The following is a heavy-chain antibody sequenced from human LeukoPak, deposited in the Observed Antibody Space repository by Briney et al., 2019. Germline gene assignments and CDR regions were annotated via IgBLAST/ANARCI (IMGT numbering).Heavy chain of an antibody. V-gene: IGHV4-34*01. J-gene: IGHJ3*02. D-gene: IGHD3-10*01. CDR2: INHSGST. CDR3: ARRTGGPGSYWPPDI. CDR1: GGSFSGYY. Sequence: SETLSLTCAVYGGSFSGYYWSWIRQPPGKGLEWIGEINHSGSTNYNPSLSRRVTVSVDTSKNQFSLRLSSVTAADTAVYYCARRTGGPGSYWPPDIWGQGTMVTVSS.